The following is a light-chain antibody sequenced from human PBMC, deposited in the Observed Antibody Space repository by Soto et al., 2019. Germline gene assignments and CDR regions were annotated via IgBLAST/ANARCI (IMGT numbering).Light chain of an antibody. J-gene: IGKJ1*01. CDR1: QSISSW. V-gene: IGKV1-5*03. CDR2: KAS. Sequence: DMQMTQYPSTLSASVGDRVTITCRASQSISSWLAWYQQKPGKAPKVLIYKASSLESGVPSRFSGSGSGTEFTLTISSLQPDDFATYYCQQYNSYPVTFGQGTKVDIK. CDR3: QQYNSYPVT.